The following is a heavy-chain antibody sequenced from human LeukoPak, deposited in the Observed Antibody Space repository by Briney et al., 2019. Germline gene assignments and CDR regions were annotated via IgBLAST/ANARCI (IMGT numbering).Heavy chain of an antibody. Sequence: SETLSLTCTVSGGSIISSSYYWGWIRQPPGKGLEWIGSIYYSGNTYYNPSLKSRVTVSVDTSKTQFSLKLNSVTAADTAVYYCARLPSSSWLNWFDPWGQGTLVTVSS. CDR3: ARLPSSSWLNWFDP. CDR1: GGSIISSSYY. CDR2: IYYSGNT. D-gene: IGHD6-13*01. J-gene: IGHJ5*02. V-gene: IGHV4-39*01.